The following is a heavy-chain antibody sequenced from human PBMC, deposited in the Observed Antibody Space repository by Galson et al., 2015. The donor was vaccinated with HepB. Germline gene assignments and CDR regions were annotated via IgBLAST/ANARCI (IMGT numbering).Heavy chain of an antibody. J-gene: IGHJ4*02. CDR2: ISYDGSNK. D-gene: IGHD3-3*01. Sequence: SLRLSCAASGFTFSSYGMHWVRQAPGKGLEWVAVISYDGSNKYYADSVKGRFTISRDNPKNTLYLQMNSLRAEDTAVYYCANARFYDFWSGYPRPAGYWGQGTLVTVSS. V-gene: IGHV3-30*18. CDR3: ANARFYDFWSGYPRPAGY. CDR1: GFTFSSYG.